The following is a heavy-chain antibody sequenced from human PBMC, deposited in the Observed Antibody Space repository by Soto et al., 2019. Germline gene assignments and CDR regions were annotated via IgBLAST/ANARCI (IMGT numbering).Heavy chain of an antibody. CDR2: IYYSGST. V-gene: IGHV4-30-4*01. J-gene: IGHJ4*02. CDR3: AREEMATINNYFDY. CDR1: GGSISSGDYY. Sequence: SETLSLTCTVSGGSISSGDYYWSWIRQPPGKGLEWIGYIYYSGSTYYKPSLKSRVTISVDTSKNQFSLKLSSVTAADTAVYYCAREEMATINNYFDYWGQGTLVTVSS. D-gene: IGHD5-12*01.